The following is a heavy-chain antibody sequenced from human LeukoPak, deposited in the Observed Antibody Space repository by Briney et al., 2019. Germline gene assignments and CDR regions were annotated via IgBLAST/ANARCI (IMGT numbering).Heavy chain of an antibody. Sequence: GESLKISCKGSGYSFTSYWIGWVRQMPGKGLGWMGIIYPGDSDTRYSPSFQGQVTISADKSISTAYLQWSSLKASDTAMYYCARLPPLYDSSGYYRSYFDYWGQGTLVTVSS. CDR1: GYSFTSYW. CDR3: ARLPPLYDSSGYYRSYFDY. J-gene: IGHJ4*02. CDR2: IYPGDSDT. D-gene: IGHD3-22*01. V-gene: IGHV5-51*01.